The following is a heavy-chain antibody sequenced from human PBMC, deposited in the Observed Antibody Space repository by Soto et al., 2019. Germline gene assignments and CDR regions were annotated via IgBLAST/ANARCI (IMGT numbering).Heavy chain of an antibody. CDR2: ISDSGGST. J-gene: IGHJ4*02. CDR1: WGTCGSHA. D-gene: IGHD3-10*01. V-gene: IGHV3-23*01. CDR3: AKGRDYSGSGLSAWYFDY. Sequence: TWGFQRLSCAASWGTCGSHAMSWVRQAPGKGLEWVSAISDSGGSTDYADSVKGRFTISRDNSKNTLYLQMNSLRAEDTAVYYCAKGRDYSGSGLSAWYFDYWGPGTPVTASP.